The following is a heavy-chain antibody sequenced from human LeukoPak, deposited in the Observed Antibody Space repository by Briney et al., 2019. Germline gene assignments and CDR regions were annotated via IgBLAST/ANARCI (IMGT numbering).Heavy chain of an antibody. J-gene: IGHJ6*02. V-gene: IGHV3-7*01. CDR2: IKQDGSEK. D-gene: IGHD6-19*01. Sequence: GGSLRLSCAASGFTFSSYSMNWVRQAPGKGLEWVANIKQDGSEKYYVDSVKGRFTISRDNAKNSLYLQMNSLRAEDTAVYYCARDSGAWLSYYGMDVWGQGTTVTVSS. CDR1: GFTFSSYS. CDR3: ARDSGAWLSYYGMDV.